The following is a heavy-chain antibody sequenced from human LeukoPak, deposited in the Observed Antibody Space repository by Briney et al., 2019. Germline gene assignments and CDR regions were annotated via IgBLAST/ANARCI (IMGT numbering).Heavy chain of an antibody. CDR2: IYPGDSDT. Sequence: GESLKISCNSSGYIYTSYWIGWVRQMPGKGLEWMGIIYPGDSDTRYSPSFQGQVTISADKSISTAYLQWSSLKASDTAMYYCASHSVATGPWNAFDIWGQGTMVTVSS. V-gene: IGHV5-51*01. CDR1: GYIYTSYW. CDR3: ASHSVATGPWNAFDI. D-gene: IGHD5-12*01. J-gene: IGHJ3*02.